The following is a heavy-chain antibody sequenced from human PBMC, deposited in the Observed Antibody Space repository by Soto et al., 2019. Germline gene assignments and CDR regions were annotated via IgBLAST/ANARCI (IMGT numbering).Heavy chain of an antibody. Sequence: GGSLRLSGAASGCTFSSYSMDWVRQAPGKGLEWVSYISSSSSTIYYADSVKGRFTISRDNSKNTLYLQMNSLRAEDTAVYYCAKDFNYGDYSPGYFGYWGQGTLVTVSS. CDR1: GCTFSSYS. D-gene: IGHD4-17*01. J-gene: IGHJ4*02. V-gene: IGHV3-48*01. CDR2: ISSSSSTI. CDR3: AKDFNYGDYSPGYFGY.